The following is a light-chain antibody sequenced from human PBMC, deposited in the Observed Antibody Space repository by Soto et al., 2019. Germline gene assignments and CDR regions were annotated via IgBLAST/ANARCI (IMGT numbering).Light chain of an antibody. CDR2: AAS. J-gene: IGKJ5*01. CDR1: QGIDTS. V-gene: IGKV1-9*01. Sequence: ILLTQSPSSLSASVGDRVTITCRASQGIDTSLAWYQQKPGKAPKLLIYAASNFQSGVPSRFSGSGSGTHFTLTISSLQPEDFATYYCQQVKSYPMTFGQGTRLEI. CDR3: QQVKSYPMT.